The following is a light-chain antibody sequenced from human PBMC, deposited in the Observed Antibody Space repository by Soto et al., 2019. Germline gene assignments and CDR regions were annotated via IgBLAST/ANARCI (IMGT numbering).Light chain of an antibody. CDR3: QQTYSTPFT. V-gene: IGKV1-39*01. CDR1: QSISSS. Sequence: DIQMTQSPSSLSASVGDRVTITCRASQSISSSLNWYQQKPGKAPKLLIYAASSLQSGVPSRFSGSGSGTAFTLAISSLQPEDFATYYSQQTYSTPFTFGGGTKVEI. J-gene: IGKJ4*01. CDR2: AAS.